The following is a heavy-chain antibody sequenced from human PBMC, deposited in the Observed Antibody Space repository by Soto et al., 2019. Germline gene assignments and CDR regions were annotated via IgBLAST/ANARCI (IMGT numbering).Heavy chain of an antibody. D-gene: IGHD5-12*01. J-gene: IGHJ5*01. CDR2: IYYSGST. CDR1: CGSLSRCDYS. CDR3: ARDLAPARWLRGYWFDS. Sequence: ASEARCPTCGGSCGSLSRCDYSLNWIRQAPRKGLEWIGYIYYSGSTNYNPSLKSRVTISVGTSKNQFSLKLSSVTAADTAVYYCARDLAPARWLRGYWFDSWGQGTLVTVS. V-gene: IGHV4-61*08.